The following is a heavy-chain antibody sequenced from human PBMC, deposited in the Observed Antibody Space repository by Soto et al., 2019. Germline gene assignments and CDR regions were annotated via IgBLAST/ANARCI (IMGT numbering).Heavy chain of an antibody. Sequence: SETMSLTCTVSGGSISSYYWSWIRQPPGKGLEWIGYIYYSGSTNYNPSLKSRVTISVDTSKNQFSLKLSSVTAADTAVYYCARILTTDYDSSGSPIYFDYWGQGTLVTVSS. J-gene: IGHJ4*02. CDR1: GGSISSYY. CDR2: IYYSGST. V-gene: IGHV4-59*01. D-gene: IGHD3-22*01. CDR3: ARILTTDYDSSGSPIYFDY.